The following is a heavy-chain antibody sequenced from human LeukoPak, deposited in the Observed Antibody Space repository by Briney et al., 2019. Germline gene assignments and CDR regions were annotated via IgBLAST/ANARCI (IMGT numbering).Heavy chain of an antibody. D-gene: IGHD5-18*01. J-gene: IGHJ4*02. CDR3: ATLPNYSYGHPYYFDY. CDR2: ISDSGAYT. V-gene: IGHV3-23*01. CDR1: RFTFSTYG. Sequence: GGTLRLSCAASRFTFSTYGMSWVRQAPGKGLEWVSAISDSGAYTYYADSVKGRFTISRDNSKNTLYLQMNSLRAEDTAVFYCATLPNYSYGHPYYFDYWGQGTLVTVSS.